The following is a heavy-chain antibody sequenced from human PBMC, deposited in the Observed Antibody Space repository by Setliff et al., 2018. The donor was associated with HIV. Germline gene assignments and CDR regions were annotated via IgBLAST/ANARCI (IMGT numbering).Heavy chain of an antibody. CDR1: GGSISSGTYH. J-gene: IGHJ4*02. D-gene: IGHD3-22*01. V-gene: IGHV4-61*02. CDR3: ARGLSFYDPGGFDY. Sequence: SETLSLTCTVSGGSISSGTYHWSWIRQPAGKGLEWIGRIYTSGSTDYNPSLKSRVTISVDTSKNQFSLKLSSVTAADTAVYYCARGLSFYDPGGFDYWGQGTLVTVSS. CDR2: IYTSGST.